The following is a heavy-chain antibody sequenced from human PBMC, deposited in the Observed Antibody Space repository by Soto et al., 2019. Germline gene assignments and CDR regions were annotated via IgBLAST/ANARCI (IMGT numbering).Heavy chain of an antibody. Sequence: QVQLQQWGAGLLKPSETLSLTCAVYGGSFSGYYWSWIRQPPGKGLEWIGEINHSGSTNYNPSLKSRVTISVDTSKNQFSLNLSSVTAADTAVYYCAVTTDYYYYMDVWGKGTTVTVSS. CDR3: AVTTDYYYYMDV. D-gene: IGHD1-1*01. V-gene: IGHV4-34*01. CDR1: GGSFSGYY. CDR2: INHSGST. J-gene: IGHJ6*03.